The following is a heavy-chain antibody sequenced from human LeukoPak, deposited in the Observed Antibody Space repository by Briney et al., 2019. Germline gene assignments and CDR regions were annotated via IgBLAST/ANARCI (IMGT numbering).Heavy chain of an antibody. CDR2: IWYDGSNK. Sequence: PGGSLRLSCAASGFTFSSYGMHWVRQAPGKGLEWVAVIWYDGSNKYYADPVKGRFTISRDNSKSTLYLQMNSLRAEDTAVYYCARDLVAYSSSWEIDYWGQGTLVTVSS. V-gene: IGHV3-33*01. D-gene: IGHD6-13*01. CDR3: ARDLVAYSSSWEIDY. J-gene: IGHJ4*02. CDR1: GFTFSSYG.